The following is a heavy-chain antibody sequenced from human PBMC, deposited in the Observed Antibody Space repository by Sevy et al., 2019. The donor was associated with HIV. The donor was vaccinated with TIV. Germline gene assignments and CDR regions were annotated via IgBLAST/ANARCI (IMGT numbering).Heavy chain of an antibody. J-gene: IGHJ4*02. D-gene: IGHD3-10*01. V-gene: IGHV3-7*01. CDR3: ARDLLWFGEKGL. CDR2: IKQDGSEK. Sequence: GGSLRLSCAASGFTFSDYYMSWIRQAPGKGLEWVANIKQDGSEKYYVDSVKGRFTISRDNAKNSLYLQMNSLRAEDTAVYYCARDLLWFGEKGLWGQGTLVTVSS. CDR1: GFTFSDYY.